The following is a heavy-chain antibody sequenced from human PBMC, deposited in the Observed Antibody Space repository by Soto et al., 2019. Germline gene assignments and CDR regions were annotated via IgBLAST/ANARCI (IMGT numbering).Heavy chain of an antibody. V-gene: IGHV4-34*01. D-gene: IGHD3-10*01. CDR3: ARVAGLLWFGELQDAFDI. CDR2: INHSGST. CDR1: GGSFSGCY. Sequence: SDTLSLTCAVYGGSFSGCYWSWILQPPGKGLEWIGEINHSGSTNYNPSLKSRVTISVDTSKNQFSLKLSSVTAADTAVYYCARVAGLLWFGELQDAFDIWGQWTMVT. J-gene: IGHJ3*02.